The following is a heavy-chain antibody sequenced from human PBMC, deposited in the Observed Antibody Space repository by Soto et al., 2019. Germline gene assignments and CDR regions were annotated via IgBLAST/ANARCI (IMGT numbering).Heavy chain of an antibody. J-gene: IGHJ4*02. CDR3: ARDPTPGIAAAGTWAVYFDY. D-gene: IGHD6-13*01. CDR1: GYTFTTFY. V-gene: IGHV1-46*03. Sequence: GASVKVSCKTSGYTFTTFYIHWVRQAPGQGLEWLGIINPSGGSTSYAQKFQGRVTMTRDTSTSTVYMELSSLRSEDTAVYYCARDPTPGIAAAGTWAVYFDYWGQGTLVTVSS. CDR2: INPSGGST.